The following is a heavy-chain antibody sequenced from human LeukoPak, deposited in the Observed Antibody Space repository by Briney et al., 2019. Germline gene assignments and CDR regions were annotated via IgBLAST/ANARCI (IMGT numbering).Heavy chain of an antibody. Sequence: PSETLSLTCTVSGGSISSSSYYWGWIRQPPGKGLEWIGSIYYSGSTYYNPSLKSRVTISVDTSKNQFSLRLSSVTAADTAVYYCARSYSNYRGDKVDYWGQGTLVTVSS. CDR3: ARSYSNYRGDKVDY. J-gene: IGHJ4*02. V-gene: IGHV4-39*01. CDR2: IYYSGST. CDR1: GGSISSSSYY. D-gene: IGHD4-11*01.